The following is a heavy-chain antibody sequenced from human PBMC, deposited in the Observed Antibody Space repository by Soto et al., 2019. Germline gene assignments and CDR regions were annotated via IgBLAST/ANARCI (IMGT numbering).Heavy chain of an antibody. CDR1: GGSIISSSYY. CDR2: IYNSRTT. J-gene: IGHJ3*02. D-gene: IGHD4-17*01. V-gene: IGHV4-39*01. Sequence: NPSETLSLTCTVSGGSIISSSYYWGWIRQPPGKRLEWIGNIYNSRTTYYNPSLKSRVTISADTSKNQYSLKLSSVTAADTALYYCASPVDYGGNSGHAFDIWGQGTTVTVSS. CDR3: ASPVDYGGNSGHAFDI.